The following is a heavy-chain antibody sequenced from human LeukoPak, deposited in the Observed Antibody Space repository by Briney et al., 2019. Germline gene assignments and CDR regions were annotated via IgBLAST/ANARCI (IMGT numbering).Heavy chain of an antibody. V-gene: IGHV3-7*01. J-gene: IGHJ4*02. CDR3: ARDRALYDSRRGYYYTEDDY. Sequence: GGSLRLSCAASGFTFSTYWMSWVRQAPGKGLEWVASINQDGSEKYSVDSVKGRFTISRDNAKSSLYLQMNNLRADNTAVYYCARDRALYDSRRGYYYTEDDYWGQGTLVAVSS. D-gene: IGHD3-22*01. CDR1: GFTFSTYW. CDR2: INQDGSEK.